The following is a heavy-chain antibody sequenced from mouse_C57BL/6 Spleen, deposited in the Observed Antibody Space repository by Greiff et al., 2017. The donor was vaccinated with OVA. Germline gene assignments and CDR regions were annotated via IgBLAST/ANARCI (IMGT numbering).Heavy chain of an antibody. CDR2: IYPGDGDT. D-gene: IGHD3-3*01. CDR1: GYAFSSSW. J-gene: IGHJ2*01. V-gene: IGHV1-82*01. Sequence: LVESGPELVKPGASVKISCKASGYAFSSSWMNWVKQRPGKGLEWIGRIYPGDGDTNYNGKFKGKATLTADKSSSTAYMQLSSLTSEDSAVYFCAREGRAGYYFDYWGQGTTLTVSS. CDR3: AREGRAGYYFDY.